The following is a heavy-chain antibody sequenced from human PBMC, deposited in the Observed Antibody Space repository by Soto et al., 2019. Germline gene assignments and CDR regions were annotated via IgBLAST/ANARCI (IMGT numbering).Heavy chain of an antibody. CDR1: GASMRSYY. J-gene: IGHJ4*02. CDR3: ASLDSGSYYQFDY. CDR2: IYDILTT. D-gene: IGHD3-10*01. V-gene: IGHV4-59*01. Sequence: PSETLSLTCTVSGASMRSYYWSWIRQPPGKGLEWIGYIYDILTTDYNPSLKSRVTVSQDMSKNQFSLRLSSVTAADTAVYYCASLDSGSYYQFDYWGQGTLVTVSS.